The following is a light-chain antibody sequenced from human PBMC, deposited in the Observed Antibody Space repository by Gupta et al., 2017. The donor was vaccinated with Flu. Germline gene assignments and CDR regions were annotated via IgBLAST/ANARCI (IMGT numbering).Light chain of an antibody. J-gene: IGKJ4*01. Sequence: EIVFTQSPATLSLSPGERATLSCRASQSVSSYLAWYQQKPGQAPRLLIYDASNRATGIPARFSGSGSGTDFTLTISSLEPEDFAVYYCQQRSNWPPFFGGGTKVEIK. V-gene: IGKV3-11*01. CDR1: QSVSSY. CDR2: DAS. CDR3: QQRSNWPPF.